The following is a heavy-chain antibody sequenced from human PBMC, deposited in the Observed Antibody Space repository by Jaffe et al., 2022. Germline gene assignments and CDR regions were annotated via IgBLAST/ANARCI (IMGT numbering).Heavy chain of an antibody. J-gene: IGHJ6*03. CDR2: IYSGGST. CDR3: TLAAAARGYYYMDV. D-gene: IGHD6-13*01. V-gene: IGHV3-66*02. CDR1: GFTVSSNY. Sequence: EVQLVESGGGLVQPGGSLRLSCAASGFTVSSNYMSWVRQAPGKGLEWVSVIYSGGSTYYADSVKGRFTISRDNSKNTLYLQMNSLRAEDTAVYYCTLAAAARGYYYMDVWGKGTTVTVSS.